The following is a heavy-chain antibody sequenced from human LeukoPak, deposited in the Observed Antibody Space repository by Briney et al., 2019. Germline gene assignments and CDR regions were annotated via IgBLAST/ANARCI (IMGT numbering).Heavy chain of an antibody. Sequence: GGSLRLSCAASEFTFSSYAMSWVRQAPGKGLEWVSAISGSGGSTYYADSVKGRFTISRDNSKNTLYLQMNSLRAEDTAVYYCAREMVRGVIIQYYFDYWGQGTLVTVSS. CDR1: EFTFSSYA. CDR2: ISGSGGST. J-gene: IGHJ4*02. V-gene: IGHV3-23*01. CDR3: AREMVRGVIIQYYFDY. D-gene: IGHD3-10*01.